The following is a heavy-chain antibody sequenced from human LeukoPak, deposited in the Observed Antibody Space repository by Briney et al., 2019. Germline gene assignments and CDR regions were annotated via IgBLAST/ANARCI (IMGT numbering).Heavy chain of an antibody. D-gene: IGHD3-22*01. J-gene: IGHJ4*02. CDR2: ISGSGGST. CDR1: GFTFSSYA. Sequence: PGGSLRLSCVASGFTFSSYAMSWVRQAPGKGLEWVSAISGSGGSTYYADSVKGRFTISRDNSKNTLYLQMNSLRAEDTAVYYCATEREGYYYDSSGYYIDYWGQGTLVTVSS. CDR3: ATEREGYYYDSSGYYIDY. V-gene: IGHV3-23*01.